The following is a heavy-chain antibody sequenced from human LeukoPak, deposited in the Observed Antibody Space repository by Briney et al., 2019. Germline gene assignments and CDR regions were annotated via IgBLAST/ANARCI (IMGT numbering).Heavy chain of an antibody. D-gene: IGHD5-24*01. V-gene: IGHV4-39*07. CDR1: GGSISSSSYY. J-gene: IGHJ4*02. Sequence: SETLSLTCTVSGGSISSSSYYWGWIRQPPGKGLEWIGSIYYSGSTYYNPSLKSRVTISVDTSKNQFSLKLSSVTAADTAVYYCARDQEMATINYFDYWGQGTLVTVSS. CDR3: ARDQEMATINYFDY. CDR2: IYYSGST.